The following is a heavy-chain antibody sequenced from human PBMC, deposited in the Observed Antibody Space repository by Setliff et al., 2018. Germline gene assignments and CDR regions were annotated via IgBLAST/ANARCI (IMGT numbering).Heavy chain of an antibody. CDR1: GGSINSGDYF. CDR2: IYYTGST. Sequence: SETLSLTCTVSGGSINSGDYFWSWFRQLPGKGLEWIGYIYYTGSTHYNPSLKSRLTMSVDTSKNQFSLNLKSVTAADTAVYFCARDGSYYDRGGNRTWFVDLWGRGTLVTVS. J-gene: IGHJ2*01. D-gene: IGHD3-22*01. CDR3: ARDGSYYDRGGNRTWFVDL. V-gene: IGHV4-31*03.